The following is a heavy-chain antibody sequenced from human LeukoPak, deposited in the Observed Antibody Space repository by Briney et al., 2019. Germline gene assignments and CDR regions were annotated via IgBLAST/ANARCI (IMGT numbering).Heavy chain of an antibody. Sequence: GGSLRLSCAASGFTFSTYSMNWVRQAPGKGLEWVSYISTSINYIYYADSVKGRFTISRDNAKNSLYLQMNSLRAEDTAVYYCARGAYDSSGQFDYWGQGTLVSVSS. V-gene: IGHV3-21*01. CDR1: GFTFSTYS. D-gene: IGHD3-22*01. CDR3: ARGAYDSSGQFDY. J-gene: IGHJ4*02. CDR2: ISTSINYI.